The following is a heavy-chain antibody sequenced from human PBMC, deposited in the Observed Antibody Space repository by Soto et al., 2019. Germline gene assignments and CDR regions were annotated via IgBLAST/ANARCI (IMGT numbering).Heavy chain of an antibody. D-gene: IGHD3-10*01. CDR2: ISDGGHNT. Sequence: GGSLRLSCAASGFTFASYTMSWVRQAPGKGLQWVSYISDGGHNTYYADSVRGWFTISRDDLLGTLYLQMNSLRAEDTALYYCVREYYGSGVLWGQGTLVTVSS. V-gene: IGHV3-23*01. J-gene: IGHJ4*02. CDR3: VREYYGSGVL. CDR1: GFTFASYT.